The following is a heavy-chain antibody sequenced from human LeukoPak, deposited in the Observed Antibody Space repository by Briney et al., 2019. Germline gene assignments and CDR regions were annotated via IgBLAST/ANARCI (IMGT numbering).Heavy chain of an antibody. D-gene: IGHD6-13*01. CDR2: ISYDGINK. CDR3: ARDSDSWYFDY. J-gene: IGHJ4*02. Sequence: PGVSLRLSCAASGFTFSSYAMHWVRQAPGKGLEWVAIISYDGINKYYADSVKGRFTISRDNSKNTLYLQMNSLRAEDTAVYYCARDSDSWYFDYWGQGTLVTVSS. V-gene: IGHV3-30*04. CDR1: GFTFSSYA.